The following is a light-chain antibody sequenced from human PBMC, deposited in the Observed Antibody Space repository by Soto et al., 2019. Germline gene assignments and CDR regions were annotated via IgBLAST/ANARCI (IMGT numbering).Light chain of an antibody. V-gene: IGKV1-5*01. Sequence: DIQMTQSPSTLSASVGDRVTITCRASQSISSWLAWYQQKPGNGPKLLIYGASSLESGVPSRFSGSGSGTEFILTISSLQPDDFATYYCQQYNSYSLPAFGQGTKVEIK. J-gene: IGKJ1*01. CDR3: QQYNSYSLPA. CDR2: GAS. CDR1: QSISSW.